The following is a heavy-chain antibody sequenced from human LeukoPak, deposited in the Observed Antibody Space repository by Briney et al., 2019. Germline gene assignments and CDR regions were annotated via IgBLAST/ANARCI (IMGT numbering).Heavy chain of an antibody. CDR2: IYYTGST. CDR1: GGSISRDY. J-gene: IGHJ4*02. V-gene: IGHV4-59*12. Sequence: SETLSLTCTVSGGSISRDYWSWIRQPPGKGLEWIGYIYYTGSTNYNPSLKSRVTISVDTSKNQFSLKLSSVTAADTAVYYCARKPIVNSAWYYFDYWGQGTLVTVSS. D-gene: IGHD3-22*01. CDR3: ARKPIVNSAWYYFDY.